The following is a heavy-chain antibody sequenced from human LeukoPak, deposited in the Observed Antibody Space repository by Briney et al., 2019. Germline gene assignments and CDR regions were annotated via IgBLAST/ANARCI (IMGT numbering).Heavy chain of an antibody. V-gene: IGHV3-21*01. CDR1: GFTFSSYS. CDR3: ARDSLLYGSGSYYNLADY. CDR2: ISSSSSYI. Sequence: GGSLRLSCAASGFTFSSYSMNWVRQAPGKGLEWVSSISSSSSYIYYADSVKGRFTISRDNAKNSLYLQMNSLRAEDTAVYYCARDSLLYGSGSYYNLADYWGQGTLVTVSS. D-gene: IGHD3-10*01. J-gene: IGHJ4*02.